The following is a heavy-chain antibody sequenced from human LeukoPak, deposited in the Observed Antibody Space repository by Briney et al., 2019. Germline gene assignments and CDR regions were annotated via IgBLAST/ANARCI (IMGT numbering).Heavy chain of an antibody. CDR3: AKDLGGGGDFDY. Sequence: GGSLRLSCAASGFTFSNYWMSWVRQAPGKGLEWVANIKEDGSEKYYVDSVKGRFTISRDNVKKSLYLQMNSLRAEDTAVYYCAKDLGGGGDFDYWGQGTLVTVSS. V-gene: IGHV3-7*01. J-gene: IGHJ4*02. D-gene: IGHD4-23*01. CDR2: IKEDGSEK. CDR1: GFTFSNYW.